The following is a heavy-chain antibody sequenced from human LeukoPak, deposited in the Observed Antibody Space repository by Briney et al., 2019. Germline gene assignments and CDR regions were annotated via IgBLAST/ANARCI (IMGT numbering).Heavy chain of an antibody. D-gene: IGHD6-19*01. V-gene: IGHV3-11*01. J-gene: IGHJ3*02. CDR3: ARAPGIAVAGTGDDAFDI. Sequence: PGGSLRLSCAASGFTFSDYYMSWIRQAPGKGLEWVSYISSSGSTIYYADSVKGRFTISRDNAKNSLYLQMNSLRAEDTAVYYCARAPGIAVAGTGDDAFDIWGQGTMVTVSS. CDR2: ISSSGSTI. CDR1: GFTFSDYY.